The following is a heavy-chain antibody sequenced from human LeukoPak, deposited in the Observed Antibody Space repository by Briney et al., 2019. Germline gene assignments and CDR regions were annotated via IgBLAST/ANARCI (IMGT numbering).Heavy chain of an antibody. D-gene: IGHD3-22*01. CDR2: ISWNSGSI. J-gene: IGHJ4*02. V-gene: IGHV3-9*01. CDR1: GFTFDDYA. Sequence: PGRPLRLSCAASGFTFDDYAMHWVRQAPGKGLEWVSGISWNSGSIGYADSVKGRFTISRDNTKNSLYLQMNSLRAEDTALYYCAKDRADSSGYYYDYWGQGTLVTVSS. CDR3: AKDRADSSGYYYDY.